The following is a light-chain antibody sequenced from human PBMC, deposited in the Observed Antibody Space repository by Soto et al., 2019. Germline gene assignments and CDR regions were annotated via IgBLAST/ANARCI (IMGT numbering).Light chain of an antibody. Sequence: ETVLTHSPGTLSLSPGERAVLSVRGIQSVSITYLAWYQQKPGQAPRLLIYGASSRATGIPDRFSGSGSGTDFTLTISRLEPEDFAVYYCQQYGSSPPWTFGQGTKVDIK. J-gene: IGKJ1*01. CDR2: GAS. CDR1: QSVSITY. V-gene: IGKV3-20*01. CDR3: QQYGSSPPWT.